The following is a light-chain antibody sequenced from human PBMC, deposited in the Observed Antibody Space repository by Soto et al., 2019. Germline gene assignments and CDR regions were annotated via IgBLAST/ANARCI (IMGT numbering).Light chain of an antibody. CDR3: QQYNSYSPYT. CDR1: QSISSW. V-gene: IGKV1-5*03. J-gene: IGKJ2*01. Sequence: DIQMTQSPSTLSASVGDRVTNTCRASQSISSWLAWYQQKPGKAPNLLFYKASNLESGVPPRFSGSGSGTEFTLTISRLQPDDFATYYCQQYNSYSPYTFGQGTKLEI. CDR2: KAS.